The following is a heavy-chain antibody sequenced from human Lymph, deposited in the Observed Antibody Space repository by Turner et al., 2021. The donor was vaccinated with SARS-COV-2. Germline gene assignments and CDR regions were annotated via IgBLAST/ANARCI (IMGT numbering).Heavy chain of an antibody. CDR1: GLTFDDYA. D-gene: IGHD1-26*01. V-gene: IGHV3-9*01. CDR3: AKDLAGTYYSSFDY. Sequence: EVQLVESGGGLVQPGRSLRLSCAASGLTFDDYAMHWVRQAPGKGLEWGSGINWSGGSIAYADSVKGRFTISRDNPKNSLYLQMNSLRAEDTAFYYCAKDLAGTYYSSFDYWGQGTLVTVSS. J-gene: IGHJ4*02. CDR2: INWSGGSI.